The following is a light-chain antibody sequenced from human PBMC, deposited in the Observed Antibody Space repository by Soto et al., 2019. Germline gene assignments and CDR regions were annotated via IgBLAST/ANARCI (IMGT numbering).Light chain of an antibody. Sequence: EIVLTQSPGTLSLSTGERATLSCRASQSVSNNYLAWYQQKPGQAPRLLIYGASTRATGIPARFSGSGSGTEFTLTISSLQSAEDAVYYCQQDYNFPPNPFGQGTRLAI. CDR1: QSVSNNY. J-gene: IGKJ5*01. CDR3: QQDYNFPPNP. V-gene: IGKV3D-7*01. CDR2: GAS.